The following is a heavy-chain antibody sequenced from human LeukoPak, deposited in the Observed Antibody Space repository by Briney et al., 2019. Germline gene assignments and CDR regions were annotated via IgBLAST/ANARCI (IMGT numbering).Heavy chain of an antibody. Sequence: GGSLRLSCAASGFTFRRHAMSWVRQAPGKGLEWVSTISGSDGSTYYADSVKGRFTISRDNSKNTLYLQMNSLRAENTGVYYCAKERCLSYWGQGTLVTVSS. V-gene: IGHV3-23*01. CDR2: ISGSDGST. D-gene: IGHD5/OR15-5a*01. CDR1: GFTFRRHA. J-gene: IGHJ4*02. CDR3: AKERCLSY.